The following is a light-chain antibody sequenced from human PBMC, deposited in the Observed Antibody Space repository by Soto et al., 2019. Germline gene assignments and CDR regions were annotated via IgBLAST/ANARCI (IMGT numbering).Light chain of an antibody. V-gene: IGKV3-11*01. CDR3: QQRTKGPIT. J-gene: IGKJ5*01. CDR2: DAS. Sequence: EIVLTQSPATLSLSPGERATLSCRASQRVSRHLAWYQQKPGQAPRLLIYDASTRATGIPARFSGSGSGTDFTLTISSLEPEDLAVYYWQQRTKGPITFGQGTRLEIK. CDR1: QRVSRH.